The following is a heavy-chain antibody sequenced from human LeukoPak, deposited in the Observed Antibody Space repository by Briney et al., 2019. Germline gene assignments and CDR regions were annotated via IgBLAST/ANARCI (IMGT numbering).Heavy chain of an antibody. D-gene: IGHD2-15*01. CDR3: ARDKLHCSGGSCYSDYSYYYMDV. J-gene: IGHJ6*03. Sequence: PSETLSLTCTVSGGSISSDNYSWSWIRQPAGKGLEWIGRVYTSGSTNYNPSLKSRVTISVDTSKNQFSLKLSSVTAADTAVYYCARDKLHCSGGSCYSDYSYYYMDVWGQGTTVTVSS. V-gene: IGHV4-61*02. CDR2: VYTSGST. CDR1: GGSISSDNYS.